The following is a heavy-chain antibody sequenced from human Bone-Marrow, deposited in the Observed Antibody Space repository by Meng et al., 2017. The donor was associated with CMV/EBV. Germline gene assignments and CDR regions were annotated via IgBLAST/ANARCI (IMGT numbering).Heavy chain of an antibody. CDR2: INPNGGST. CDR3: ATVGYDTLSGYYADAIDI. V-gene: IGHV1-46*01. Sequence: ASVKVSCKASGYTFTSYYMHWVRQAPGQGLEWMGIINPNGGSTSYAQKFQGRVTMTRDTSTSTVYMELSSMRSEDPAVYYCATVGYDTLSGYYADAIDIWGQGTMVTVSS. CDR1: GYTFTSYY. D-gene: IGHD3-9*01. J-gene: IGHJ3*02.